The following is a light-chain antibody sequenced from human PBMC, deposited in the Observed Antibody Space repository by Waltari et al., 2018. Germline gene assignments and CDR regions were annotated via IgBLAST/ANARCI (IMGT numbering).Light chain of an antibody. CDR3: QNYNILPS. CDR1: QDISNY. V-gene: IGKV1-33*01. Sequence: DIQLTQSPSSLSASVGDRVTITCQASQDISNYLNWYQQKPGKAPKLLIFDASNLMTGVPPRFSGSGFGSDFTLTIDHLQPEDFATYYCQNYNILPSFGPGTRVDFK. CDR2: DAS. J-gene: IGKJ3*01.